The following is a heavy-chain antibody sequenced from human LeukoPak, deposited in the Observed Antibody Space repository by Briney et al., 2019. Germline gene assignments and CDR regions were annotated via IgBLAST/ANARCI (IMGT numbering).Heavy chain of an antibody. CDR3: ARGRPHGNDY. D-gene: IGHD4-23*01. CDR2: IASDGSST. J-gene: IGHJ4*02. Sequence: GGSLRLSCAASGFAFSSYWMNWVRQAPEKGLVWVSRIASDGSSTAYADSVKGRFSISRDNAKNTLYLQMNSLRVEDTAVYYCARGRPHGNDYWGQGTLVTVSS. CDR1: GFAFSSYW. V-gene: IGHV3-74*01.